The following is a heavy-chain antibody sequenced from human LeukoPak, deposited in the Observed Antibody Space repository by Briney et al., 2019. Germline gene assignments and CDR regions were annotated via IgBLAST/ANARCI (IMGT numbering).Heavy chain of an antibody. J-gene: IGHJ3*02. V-gene: IGHV4-59*01. Sequence: SETLSLTCTVSGGSISSYYWSWIRQPPGKGLEWIGYIYYSGSTNYNPSLKSRVTISVDTSKNQFSLKLSSVTAADTAVYYCARGVGDSDAFDIWGQGTMVTVSS. CDR1: GGSISSYY. D-gene: IGHD2-15*01. CDR2: IYYSGST. CDR3: ARGVGDSDAFDI.